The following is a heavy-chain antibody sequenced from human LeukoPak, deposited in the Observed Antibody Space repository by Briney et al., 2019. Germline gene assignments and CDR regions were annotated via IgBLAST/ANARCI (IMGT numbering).Heavy chain of an antibody. CDR3: AIGGNPYYFDY. CDR1: GYTFTSYY. D-gene: IGHD4-23*01. V-gene: IGHV1-46*01. CDR2: INPSGGSR. J-gene: IGHJ4*02. Sequence: GASVKVSCKASGYTFTSYYMHWVRQAPGQGLEWMGIINPSGGSRSYAQKFQGRVTMTRDTSGSTVYMELSSLRSEDTAVYYCAIGGNPYYFDYWGQGTLVTVSS.